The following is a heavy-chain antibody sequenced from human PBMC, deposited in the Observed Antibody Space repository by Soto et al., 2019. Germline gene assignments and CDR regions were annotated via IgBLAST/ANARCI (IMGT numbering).Heavy chain of an antibody. D-gene: IGHD3-9*01. Sequence: TVKVSCKASGGTFSSYAISWVRQAPGQGLEWMGVIIHIFGTANYAQKFQGRVTITADKSTSTAYMELSSLRSEDTDVYYCAREGYYDILTGFHDALDIWGQGTMVNVS. CDR2: IIHIFGTA. CDR3: AREGYYDILTGFHDALDI. CDR1: GGTFSSYA. V-gene: IGHV1-69*06. J-gene: IGHJ3*02.